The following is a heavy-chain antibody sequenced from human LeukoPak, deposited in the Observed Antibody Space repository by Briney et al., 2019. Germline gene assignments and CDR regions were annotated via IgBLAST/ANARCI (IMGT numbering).Heavy chain of an antibody. CDR2: INSDGSST. CDR3: ARVSSPLQTYYYDSSGDYYFDY. D-gene: IGHD3-22*01. CDR1: GFTFSSYW. V-gene: IGHV3-74*01. J-gene: IGHJ4*02. Sequence: PGGSLRLSCAASGFTFSSYWMHWARQAPGKGLVWVSRINSDGSSTSYADSVKGRFTISRDNAKNTLYLQMNSLRAEDTAVYYCARVSSPLQTYYYDSSGDYYFDYWGQRTLVTVSS.